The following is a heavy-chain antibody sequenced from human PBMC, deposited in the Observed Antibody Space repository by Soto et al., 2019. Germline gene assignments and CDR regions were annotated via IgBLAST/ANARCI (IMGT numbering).Heavy chain of an antibody. D-gene: IGHD4-17*01. Sequence: GGSLRLSCAASGFTFSSYWMSWVRQAPGKGLEWVANIKQDGSEKYYVDSVKGRFTISRDNAKNSLYLQMNSLRAEDTAVYYCARDPYISYGDYCYYYMDVWGKGTTVTVSS. J-gene: IGHJ6*03. CDR1: GFTFSSYW. V-gene: IGHV3-7*01. CDR3: ARDPYISYGDYCYYYMDV. CDR2: IKQDGSEK.